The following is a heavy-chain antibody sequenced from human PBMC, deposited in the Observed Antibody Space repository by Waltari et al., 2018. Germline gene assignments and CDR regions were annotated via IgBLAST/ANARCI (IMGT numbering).Heavy chain of an antibody. CDR3: ARPPPLVVGATFDY. D-gene: IGHD1-26*01. CDR2: IYWDDDK. CDR1: GSSLSTSGEA. Sequence: QITLKQSRSTLVIPTQTSSLTCTFSGSSLSTSGEAVGWMRQPPGKALVWLALIYWDDDKPYNPSLKSRLTITKDASKNPVVLTMTIMDPVDAATYYYARPPPLVVGATFDYWGQGTLVTVSS. V-gene: IGHV2-5*02. J-gene: IGHJ4*02.